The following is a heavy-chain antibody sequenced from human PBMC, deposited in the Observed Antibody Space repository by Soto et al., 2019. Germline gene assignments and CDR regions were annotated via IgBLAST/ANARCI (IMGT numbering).Heavy chain of an antibody. V-gene: IGHV3-30-3*01. Sequence: PGGSLRLSCAASGFTFSSYAMHWVRQAPGKGLEWVAVISYDGSNKYYADSVEGRFTISRDNSKNTLYLQMNSLRAEDTAAYYCARDHFDSSGHHDYWGQGTLVTVSS. CDR2: ISYDGSNK. CDR3: ARDHFDSSGHHDY. D-gene: IGHD3-22*01. J-gene: IGHJ4*02. CDR1: GFTFSSYA.